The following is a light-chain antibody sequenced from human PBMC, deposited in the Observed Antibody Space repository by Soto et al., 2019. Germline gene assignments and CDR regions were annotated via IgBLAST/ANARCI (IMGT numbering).Light chain of an antibody. CDR1: SGHNTYS. V-gene: IGLV4-69*01. Sequence: QSVLTQSPSASASLGASVKLTCTLNSGHNTYSIAWHQQQPEKGPRFLMKLKSDGSHSRGDGIPDRFSGSSSGAERYLTISSLQSEDEADYYCQTWATGIRVFGGGTKLTVL. CDR3: QTWATGIRV. CDR2: LKSDGSH. J-gene: IGLJ2*01.